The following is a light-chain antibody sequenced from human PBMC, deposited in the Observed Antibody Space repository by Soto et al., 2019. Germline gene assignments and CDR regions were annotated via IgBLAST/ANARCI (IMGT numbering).Light chain of an antibody. CDR1: NSDVGGYNY. V-gene: IGLV2-14*01. CDR2: EVS. J-gene: IGLJ3*02. CDR3: SSYTSRSTLV. Sequence: QSALTQPASVSGSPGQSITIPCTGTNSDVGGYNYVSWYQQRPGKAPKLIISEVSARPSGVSNRFSGSKSGNTASLTISGLQAEDAADYFCSSYTSRSTLVFGVGTKVTVL.